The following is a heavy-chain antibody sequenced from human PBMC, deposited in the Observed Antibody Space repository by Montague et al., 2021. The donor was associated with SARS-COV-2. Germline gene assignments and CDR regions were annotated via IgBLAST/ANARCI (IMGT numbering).Heavy chain of an antibody. V-gene: IGHV4-59*13. CDR2: IYYSGIT. J-gene: IGHJ4*02. CDR1: GDSISGFY. D-gene: IGHD6-13*01. CDR3: ARGVVAAPDTSDY. Sequence: SETRSLTCTVSGDSISGFYWNWTRQPPGKELEWIGKIYYSGITNYNPSLKSRVTISVDTSKNQFSLKLISVTAADTALYYCARGVVAAPDTSDYWGQGTLVTVSS.